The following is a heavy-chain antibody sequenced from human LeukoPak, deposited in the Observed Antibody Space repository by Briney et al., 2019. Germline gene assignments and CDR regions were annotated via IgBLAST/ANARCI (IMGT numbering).Heavy chain of an antibody. CDR2: IKEDGSEK. V-gene: IGHV3-7*05. Sequence: GGSLRLPCAASGFNPSDNWMSWVRQAPGKGLEWVANIKEDGSEKYYVDSVKGRFTISRDNAKNSLYLQMNSLRAEDTAMYYCTRNERWGQGTLVTVCS. CDR3: TRNER. CDR1: GFNPSDNW. J-gene: IGHJ4*02.